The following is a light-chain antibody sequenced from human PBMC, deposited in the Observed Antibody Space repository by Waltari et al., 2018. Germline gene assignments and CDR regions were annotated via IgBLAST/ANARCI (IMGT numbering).Light chain of an antibody. CDR2: DSY. CDR1: TGPVTSGNF. CDR3: WLAYTGGIVV. Sequence: QAVVTQEPSLTVSPGGTVPLTCGSSTGPVTSGNFPSWLQQKPGHAPRTLIYDSYIRQSWKPARFSASLVGGKAVLTLSGAQAEDEAKYYCWLAYTGGIVVFGGGTELAVL. J-gene: IGLJ2*01. V-gene: IGLV7-46*01.